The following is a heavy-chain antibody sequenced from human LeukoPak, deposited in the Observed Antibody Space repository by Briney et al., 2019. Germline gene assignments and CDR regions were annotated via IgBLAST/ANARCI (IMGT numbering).Heavy chain of an antibody. CDR3: ARQISGWQINWFDP. Sequence: SGPTLVKPTQTLTLTCTFSGFLPTTNGVGVGWIRQPPGKALEWLALIYWNDDKRYSPSLKSRLTITKDTSKNQVVLTMTNMDPVDTGTYYCARQISGWQINWFDPWGQGTLVTVSS. D-gene: IGHD6-19*01. J-gene: IGHJ5*02. CDR1: GFLPTTNGVG. CDR2: IYWNDDK. V-gene: IGHV2-5*01.